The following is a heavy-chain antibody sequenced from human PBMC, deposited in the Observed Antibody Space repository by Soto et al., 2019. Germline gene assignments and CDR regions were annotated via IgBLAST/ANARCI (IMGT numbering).Heavy chain of an antibody. CDR2: IYYSGST. V-gene: IGHV4-59*01. D-gene: IGHD2-8*01. Sequence: SETLSLTCTVSGGSISSYYWSWIRQPPGKGLEWIGYIYYSGSTNYNPSLKSRVTISVDTSKNQFSLKLSSVTAADTAVYYCARDGRYCTNGVCYPRNSGNWFDPWGQGTLVTVSS. CDR3: ARDGRYCTNGVCYPRNSGNWFDP. J-gene: IGHJ5*02. CDR1: GGSISSYY.